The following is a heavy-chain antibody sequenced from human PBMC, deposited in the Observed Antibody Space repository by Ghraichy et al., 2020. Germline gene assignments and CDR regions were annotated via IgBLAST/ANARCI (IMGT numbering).Heavy chain of an antibody. CDR2: ISGSGGST. CDR1: GFTFSSYA. Sequence: GGSLRLSCAASGFTFSSYAMSWVRQAPGKGLEWVSAISGSGGSTYYADSVKGRFTISRDNSKNTLYLQMNSLRAEDTAVYYCAKGPVGATLGTLNYYYYGMDVWGQGTTVTVSS. V-gene: IGHV3-23*01. J-gene: IGHJ6*02. CDR3: AKGPVGATLGTLNYYYYGMDV. D-gene: IGHD1-26*01.